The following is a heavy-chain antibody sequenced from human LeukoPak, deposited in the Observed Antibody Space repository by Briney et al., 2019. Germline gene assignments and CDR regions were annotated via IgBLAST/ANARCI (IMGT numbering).Heavy chain of an antibody. J-gene: IGHJ6*03. CDR3: ARGQLWSYYYYYMDV. V-gene: IGHV4-59*01. CDR1: GGSISSYY. Sequence: SETLSLTCTVSGGSISSYYWSWIRQPPGKGLEWIGYIYYSGSTNYNPSLKSRVTISVDTSKNQFSLKLSSVTAADTAVYYCARGQLWSYYYYYMDVWGKGTTVTVSS. CDR2: IYYSGST. D-gene: IGHD5-18*01.